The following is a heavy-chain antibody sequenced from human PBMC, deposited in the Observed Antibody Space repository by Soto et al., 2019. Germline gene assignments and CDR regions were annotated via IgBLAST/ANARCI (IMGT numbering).Heavy chain of an antibody. V-gene: IGHV3-23*01. CDR2: INNGGDT. Sequence: EVQLLESGGGLVQPGGSLILSCAASGFPLRDYAMSWVRQAPGQGLEWVSAINNGGDTYYADSVKGRFISSRDNSKDTMSLQMTSLRAEDTAVYYCAREGKEAAFDFWGKGTMVTVSS. CDR3: AREGKEAAFDF. J-gene: IGHJ3*01. D-gene: IGHD1-26*01. CDR1: GFPLRDYA.